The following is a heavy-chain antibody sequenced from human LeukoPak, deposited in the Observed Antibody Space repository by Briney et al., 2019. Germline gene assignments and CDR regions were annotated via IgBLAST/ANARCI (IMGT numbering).Heavy chain of an antibody. CDR3: ARDRPHNWFDP. CDR2: VSNSNSNK. CDR1: GFIFSSYN. D-gene: IGHD6-6*01. J-gene: IGHJ5*02. Sequence: GGSLRLSCVASGFIFSSYNMNWVRQAPGKGLEWLSYVSNSNSNKYYADSVQGRFTVSRDNAKNTLYLQMNSLRVEDTGVYYCARDRPHNWFDPWGQGTLVTVSS. V-gene: IGHV3-48*04.